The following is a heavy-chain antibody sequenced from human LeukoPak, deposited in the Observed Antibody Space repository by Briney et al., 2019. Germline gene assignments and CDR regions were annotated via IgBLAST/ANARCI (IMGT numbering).Heavy chain of an antibody. D-gene: IGHD1-26*01. V-gene: IGHV3-33*01. CDR2: IWYDGSNK. CDR1: GFTFNSYG. CDR3: ARESGGSYGYFDY. Sequence: GRSLRLSCAASGFTFNSYGMHRVRQAPGKGLEWVAAIWYDGSNKYYADSVKGRFTISRDNSKNTLYLQMNSLRAEDTAVYYCARESGGSYGYFDYWGQGTLVTVSS. J-gene: IGHJ4*02.